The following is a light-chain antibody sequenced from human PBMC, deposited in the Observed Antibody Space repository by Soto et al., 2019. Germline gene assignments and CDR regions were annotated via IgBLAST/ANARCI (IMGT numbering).Light chain of an antibody. J-gene: IGKJ3*01. Sequence: EMVMTQSPATLSVSPGESATLSCMASQSVSSNLGWYQQKPGQTPRLLIYGASTRATGIPARFSGSGSGTEFTLTISSLQSEDFAVYYCHQYNTWPSFTFGPGTKVDVK. CDR3: HQYNTWPSFT. V-gene: IGKV3-15*01. CDR2: GAS. CDR1: QSVSSN.